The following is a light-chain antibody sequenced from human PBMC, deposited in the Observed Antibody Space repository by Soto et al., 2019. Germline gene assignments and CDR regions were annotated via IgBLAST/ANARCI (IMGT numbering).Light chain of an antibody. V-gene: IGKV2-28*01. CDR2: LGS. Sequence: DIVMTQSPLSLPVTPGEPASISCRSSQSLLHSNGYNYLDWYLQKPGQSPQLLIYLGSNRASGVPDRISGSGSGTDFTLKISRVEAEDVGDNYCMQALPPPGTLDQGNKVEIK. CDR1: QSLLHSNGYNY. J-gene: IGKJ1*01. CDR3: MQALPPPGT.